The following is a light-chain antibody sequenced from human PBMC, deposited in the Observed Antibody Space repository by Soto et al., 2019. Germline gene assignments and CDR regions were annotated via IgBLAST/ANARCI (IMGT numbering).Light chain of an antibody. J-gene: IGKJ5*01. CDR2: KVS. CDR1: QSLVHSDGIAY. Sequence: DVVMTQSPLSLTVTLGQPASISCRSNQSLVHSDGIAYFSWFQQRPGRSPRRLIYKVSNRDSGVPARFRGSGSGTDFALKISRVEAEDVGVYYCMQGTHWPITFGQGTRLEIK. V-gene: IGKV2-30*02. CDR3: MQGTHWPIT.